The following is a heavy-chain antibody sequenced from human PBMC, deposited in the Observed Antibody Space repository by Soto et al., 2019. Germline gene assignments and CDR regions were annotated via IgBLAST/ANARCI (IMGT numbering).Heavy chain of an antibody. J-gene: IGHJ6*02. CDR3: ARDMSAYGMDV. CDR1: GGSISSGDYY. Sequence: SETLSLTCTVSGGSISSGDYYWSWIRQPPGKGLEWIGYIYYSGSTYYNPSLKSRVTISVDTSKNQFSLKLSPVTAADTAVYYCARDMSAYGMDVWGQGTTVTVSS. CDR2: IYYSGST. V-gene: IGHV4-30-4*01. D-gene: IGHD3-10*02.